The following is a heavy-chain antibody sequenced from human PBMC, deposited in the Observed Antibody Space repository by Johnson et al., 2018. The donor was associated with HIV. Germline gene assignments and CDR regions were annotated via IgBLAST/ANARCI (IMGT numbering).Heavy chain of an antibody. CDR2: TNFNGANT. CDR3: VRVATYNLYDAFDI. D-gene: IGHD5-12*01. Sequence: MQLVESGGNWIHPGGSLRLSCAASGFTVGGTYLSWVRQRPGKGLEWVSGTNFNGANTGYADSVRGRFTISRDDAKKSLYLQMNSLRAEDTALYYCVRVATYNLYDAFDIWGQGTMVTVSS. V-gene: IGHV3-20*04. CDR1: GFTVGGTY. J-gene: IGHJ3*02.